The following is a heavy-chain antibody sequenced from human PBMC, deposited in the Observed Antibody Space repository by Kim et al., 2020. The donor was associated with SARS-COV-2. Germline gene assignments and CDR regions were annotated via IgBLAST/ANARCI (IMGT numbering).Heavy chain of an antibody. Sequence: GGSLRLSCAASGFTFSSYGMHWVRQAPGKGLEWVAVIWCDGSSTYYADSVKGRFTISRDNSKNTLYLQMNSLRAEDTAVYYCAKCRSAQYASGSYCGMH. CDR3: AKCRSAQYASGSYCGMH. V-gene: IGHV3-33*06. CDR2: IWCDGSST. CDR1: GFTFSSYG. J-gene: IGHJ6*01. D-gene: IGHD3-10*01.